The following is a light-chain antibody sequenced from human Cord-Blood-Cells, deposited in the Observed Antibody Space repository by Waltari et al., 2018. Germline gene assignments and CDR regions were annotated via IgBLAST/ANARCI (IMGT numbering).Light chain of an antibody. CDR1: SSPGGRYTL. J-gene: IGLJ2*01. Sequence: QSALTQPAHVSGSPGPSITTPCTGLSSPGGRYTLVSWYQQPPGKAPKLMIYEVSKRPSGVSNRFSGSKSGNTASLTITGLQAEDEADYYCCSYAGSSTFHVVCGGGTKLTVL. CDR2: EVS. CDR3: CSYAGSSTFHVV. V-gene: IGLV2-23*02.